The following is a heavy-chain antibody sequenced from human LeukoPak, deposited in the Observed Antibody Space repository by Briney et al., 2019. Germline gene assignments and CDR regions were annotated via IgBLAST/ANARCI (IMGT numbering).Heavy chain of an antibody. J-gene: IGHJ5*02. V-gene: IGHV4-59*01. CDR1: GGSISSYC. CDR2: IYYSGST. D-gene: IGHD3-10*01. Sequence: SETLSLTCTVSGGSISSYCWSWIRQPPGKGLEWIGYIYYSGSTNYNPSLKSRVTISVDTSKNQFSLKLSSVTAAGTAVYYCARAVVIGWFDPWGQGTLVTVSS. CDR3: ARAVVIGWFDP.